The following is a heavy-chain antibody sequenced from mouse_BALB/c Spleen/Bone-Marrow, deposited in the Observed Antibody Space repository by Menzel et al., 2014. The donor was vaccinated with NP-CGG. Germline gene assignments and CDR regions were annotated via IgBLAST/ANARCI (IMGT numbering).Heavy chain of an antibody. V-gene: IGHV5-17*02. CDR3: ARRGLLSYWYFDV. Sequence: EVKLVESGGGLVQPGGSQKLSCAASGFTFSSFGMHWVRQAPEKGLEWVAYISSGSSTIYYADTVKGRFTISRDNPKNTLFLQMTSLRSEDTAMYYCARRGLLSYWYFDVWGAGTTVTVSS. J-gene: IGHJ1*01. CDR2: ISSGSSTI. D-gene: IGHD3-1*01. CDR1: GFTFSSFG.